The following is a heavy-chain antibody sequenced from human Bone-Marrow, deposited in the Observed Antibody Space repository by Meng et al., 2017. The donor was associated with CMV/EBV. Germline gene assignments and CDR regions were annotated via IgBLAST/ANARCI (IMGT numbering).Heavy chain of an antibody. D-gene: IGHD6-13*01. J-gene: IGHJ6*02. CDR3: AATLSYSSSRYYGMDV. V-gene: IGHV1-58*01. Sequence: SVKVSCKASGFTFTTSAVQWVRQARGQRLEWIGWIVVGSGHTNYAQKFQERVTITRDMSTSTAYMEVSSLRSEDTAVYYCAATLSYSSSRYYGMDVWGQGTTVTVSS. CDR2: IVVGSGHT. CDR1: GFTFTTSA.